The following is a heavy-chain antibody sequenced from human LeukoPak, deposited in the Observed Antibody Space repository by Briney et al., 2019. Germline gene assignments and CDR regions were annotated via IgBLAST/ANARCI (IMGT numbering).Heavy chain of an antibody. J-gene: IGHJ3*02. D-gene: IGHD6-19*01. CDR3: ARAFSSGWYNAFDI. V-gene: IGHV1-69*06. CDR1: GGTFSSYA. CDR2: IIPIFGTA. Sequence: SVKVSCKASGGTFSSYAISWVRQAPGQGLEWMGGIIPIFGTANYAQKFQGRVTIIADKSTSTAYMELSSLRSEDTAVYYCARAFSSGWYNAFDIWGQGTMVTVSS.